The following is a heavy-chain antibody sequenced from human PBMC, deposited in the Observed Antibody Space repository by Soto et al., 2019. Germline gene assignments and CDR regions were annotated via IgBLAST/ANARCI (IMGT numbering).Heavy chain of an antibody. CDR2: INAGNGNT. CDR1: GYTFTSYA. Sequence: ASVKFYCKASGYTFTSYAMHWVRQAPGQRLEWMGWINAGNGNTKYSQKFQGRVTITRDTSASTAYMELSSLRSEDTAVYYCARVSGWSNWFDPWGQGTLVTVSS. V-gene: IGHV1-3*01. J-gene: IGHJ5*02. D-gene: IGHD6-19*01. CDR3: ARVSGWSNWFDP.